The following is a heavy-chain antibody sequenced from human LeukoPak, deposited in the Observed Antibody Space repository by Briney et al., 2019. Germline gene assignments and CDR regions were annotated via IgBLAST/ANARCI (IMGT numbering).Heavy chain of an antibody. CDR3: ARIGSGYDGLDY. Sequence: EXLTFIRYDASDLFYADSVKGRFTISRDNAKNSLYLQMNSLRAEDTAVYYCARIGSGYDGLDYWGQGTLVTVSS. V-gene: IGHV3-33*01. CDR2: IRYDASDL. J-gene: IGHJ4*02. D-gene: IGHD5-12*01.